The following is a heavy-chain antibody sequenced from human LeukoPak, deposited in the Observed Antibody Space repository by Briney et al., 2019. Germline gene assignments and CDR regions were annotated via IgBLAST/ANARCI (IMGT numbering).Heavy chain of an antibody. CDR1: GYTFSDYY. Sequence: VASVKVSCKASGYTFSDYYIHWVRQAPGQGPEWMGWIYPKSGDTNYAHRFRGRVTLTRDTSITTAYMGLSRLTSDDTAVYYCARGKGYKYFSWWFDPWGQGTLVTVSS. CDR2: IYPKSGDT. D-gene: IGHD5-12*01. CDR3: ARGKGYKYFSWWFDP. J-gene: IGHJ5*02. V-gene: IGHV1-2*02.